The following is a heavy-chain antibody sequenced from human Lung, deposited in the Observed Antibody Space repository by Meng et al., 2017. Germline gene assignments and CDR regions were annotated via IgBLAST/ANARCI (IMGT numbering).Heavy chain of an antibody. CDR2: INPKSGDT. CDR3: ARDEDISAAGKLFGDY. J-gene: IGHJ4*02. D-gene: IGHD6-13*01. V-gene: IGHV1-2*06. Sequence: QGRRGRAGGGGRRAGASVKGSCKASGYTFPDYWLHWVRRAPGQGLEWMGRINPKSGDTHYAQRFQGRVTMTGDTSISTAYMELSGLRSDDTAMYYCARDEDISAAGKLFGDYWGQGTLVTVSS. CDR1: GYTFPDYW.